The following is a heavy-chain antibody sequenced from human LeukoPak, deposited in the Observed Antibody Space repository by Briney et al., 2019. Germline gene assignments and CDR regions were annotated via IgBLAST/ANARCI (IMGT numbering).Heavy chain of an antibody. CDR3: ASSYDSSGYYG. D-gene: IGHD3-22*01. Sequence: GGSLRLSCAASVFTFSIYGMHWVREAPGKGLEWVAVIWYDGSNKYYADSVKGRFTISRDNSKNTLYLKMNSLRAEDTAVYYCASSYDSSGYYGWGQGTLVTVSS. J-gene: IGHJ4*02. V-gene: IGHV3-33*01. CDR1: VFTFSIYG. CDR2: IWYDGSNK.